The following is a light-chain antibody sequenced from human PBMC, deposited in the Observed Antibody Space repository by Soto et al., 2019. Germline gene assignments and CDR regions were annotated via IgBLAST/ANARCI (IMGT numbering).Light chain of an antibody. Sequence: DAQMTQSPSSLSASVGDSVTITCRASQSIGTYLDWYQHKPGKAPKLPIYAAASLQSGVPSRFSGSGSGTDFTPTISSLQPEDFATYDCHESHSTFGQRTKLEIK. CDR3: HESHST. CDR1: QSIGTY. CDR2: AAA. J-gene: IGKJ2*01. V-gene: IGKV1-39*01.